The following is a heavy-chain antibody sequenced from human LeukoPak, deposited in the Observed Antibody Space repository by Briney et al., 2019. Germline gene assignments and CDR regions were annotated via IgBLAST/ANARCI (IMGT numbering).Heavy chain of an antibody. CDR1: GGSISSGDYY. CDR3: ASSGLTSGFDY. D-gene: IGHD1-26*01. Sequence: PSQTLSLTCTVSGGSISSGDYYWSWIRQPPGKGLEWIGYIYYSGSTYYNPSLKSRVTISVDKSKNQFSLKLSSVTAADTAVYYCASSGLTSGFDYWGQGTLVTVSS. CDR2: IYYSGST. V-gene: IGHV4-30-4*01. J-gene: IGHJ4*02.